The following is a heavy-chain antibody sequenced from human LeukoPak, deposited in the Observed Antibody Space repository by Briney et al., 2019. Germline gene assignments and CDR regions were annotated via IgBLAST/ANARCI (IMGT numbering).Heavy chain of an antibody. CDR2: INSDGSST. D-gene: IGHD3-22*01. V-gene: IGHV3-74*01. CDR3: AREYYDSSGSPYFDY. J-gene: IGHJ4*02. CDR1: GFTISSYW. Sequence: GGTLRLSCAASGFTISSYWRNWVRQAPGKGLVWVSRINSDGSSTTYGDSVKGRFTISRDDAKNTLYMYIHSLRAEDTAVYYCAREYYDSSGSPYFDYWGQGTLVTVSS.